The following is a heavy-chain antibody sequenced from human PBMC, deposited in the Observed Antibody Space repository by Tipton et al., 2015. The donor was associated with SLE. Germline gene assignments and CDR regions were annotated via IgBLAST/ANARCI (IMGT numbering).Heavy chain of an antibody. D-gene: IGHD1-26*01. CDR3: ARDLKQALPDYYGMDV. J-gene: IGHJ6*02. V-gene: IGHV3-30-3*01. Sequence: SLRLSCAASGFIFTNYAVHWVRQTPGKGLEWVAMISHDGNNKYYAGSVKGRFTISRDNDKNSVYLQMNSLRAEDTALYYCARDLKQALPDYYGMDVWGQGTTVTVSS. CDR1: GFIFTNYA. CDR2: ISHDGNNK.